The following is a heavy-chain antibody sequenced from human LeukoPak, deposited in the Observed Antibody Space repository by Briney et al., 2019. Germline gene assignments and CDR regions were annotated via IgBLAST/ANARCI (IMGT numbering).Heavy chain of an antibody. V-gene: IGHV4-59*02. J-gene: IGHJ4*02. CDR3: ARVRRDGYPS. CDR1: GASVTTYH. D-gene: IGHD5-24*01. CDR2: IYYSGST. Sequence: PSETLSLTCTVSGASVTTYHWSWIRQPPGKGLEWIGYIYYSGSTNYNPSLKSRVTISVDTSKNQFSLKLSSVTAADTAVYYCARVRRDGYPSWGQGTLVTVSS.